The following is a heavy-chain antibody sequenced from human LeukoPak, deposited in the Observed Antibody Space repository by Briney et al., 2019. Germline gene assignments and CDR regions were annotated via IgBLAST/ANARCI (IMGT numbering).Heavy chain of an antibody. J-gene: IGHJ4*02. CDR2: IIPILGIA. Sequence: ASVKVSCKASGGTFSSYTISWVRQAPGQGLEWMGRIIPILGIANYAQKFQGRVTIIADKSTSTAYMELSSLRSEDTAVYYCAILAYCGGDCYWADYWGQGTLVTVSS. D-gene: IGHD2-21*02. V-gene: IGHV1-69*02. CDR3: AILAYCGGDCYWADY. CDR1: GGTFSSYT.